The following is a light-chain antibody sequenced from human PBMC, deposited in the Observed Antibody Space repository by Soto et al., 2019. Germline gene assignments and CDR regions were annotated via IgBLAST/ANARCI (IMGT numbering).Light chain of an antibody. Sequence: AIQMTQSPSSLSASVGDTITITCRASQDIRNDLGWYQQKLGRAPKLLIYAASSLQGGVPSRFSGSGSGTDFTLTISSLQPEDFATYYCLQDYDYLWTFGQGTKVDIK. CDR3: LQDYDYLWT. J-gene: IGKJ1*01. V-gene: IGKV1-6*01. CDR1: QDIRND. CDR2: AAS.